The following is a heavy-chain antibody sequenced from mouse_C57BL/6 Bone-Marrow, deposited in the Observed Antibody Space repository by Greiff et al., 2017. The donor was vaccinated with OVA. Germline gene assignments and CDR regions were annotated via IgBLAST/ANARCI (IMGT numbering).Heavy chain of an antibody. CDR2: ISSGGSYT. Sequence: EVQRVESGGDLVKPGGSLKLSCAASGFTFSSYGMSWVRQTPDKRLEWVATISSGGSYTYYPDRVKGRFTISRDNAKNTLYLQMSSLKSEDTAMYYCARHGHFYGSSYGYFDVWGTGTTVTVSS. CDR3: ARHGHFYGSSYGYFDV. J-gene: IGHJ1*03. V-gene: IGHV5-6*01. D-gene: IGHD1-1*01. CDR1: GFTFSSYG.